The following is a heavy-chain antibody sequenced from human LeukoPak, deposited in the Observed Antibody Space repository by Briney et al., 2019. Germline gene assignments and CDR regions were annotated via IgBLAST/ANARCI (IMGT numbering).Heavy chain of an antibody. CDR3: ARHWSFSGWYDLHFDY. CDR1: GGSISSSTYY. D-gene: IGHD6-19*01. V-gene: IGHV4-39*01. CDR2: NYYSGNT. J-gene: IGHJ4*02. Sequence: SETLSLTCTVSGGSISSSTYYWGWIRQPPRKGLEWIGSNYYSGNTYYNPSLKSRVTVSVDTSKNQFSLKLTSVTAADTAVYYCARHWSFSGWYDLHFDYWGQGTLVTVSS.